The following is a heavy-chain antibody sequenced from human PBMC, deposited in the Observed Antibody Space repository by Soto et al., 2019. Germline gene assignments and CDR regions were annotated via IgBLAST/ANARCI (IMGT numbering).Heavy chain of an antibody. Sequence: SETLSLTCTVSGGYISSYYWSWIRQPPGKGLEWIGYIYYSGSTNYNPSLKSRVTISVDTSKNQFSLKLSSVTAADTAVYYCARRWGRTFDYWGQGTLVTVSS. J-gene: IGHJ4*02. V-gene: IGHV4-59*08. CDR1: GGYISSYY. CDR2: IYYSGST. D-gene: IGHD7-27*01. CDR3: ARRWGRTFDY.